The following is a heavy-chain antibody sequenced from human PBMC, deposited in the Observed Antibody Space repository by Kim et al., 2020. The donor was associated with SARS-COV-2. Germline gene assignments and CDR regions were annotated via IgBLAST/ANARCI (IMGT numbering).Heavy chain of an antibody. J-gene: IGHJ5*02. V-gene: IGHV7-4-1*02. CDR3: ARDPRSFSSSFGPYFDP. D-gene: IGHD6-6*01. CDR2: INTHTGSP. Sequence: ASVKVSCKTSGYTFTNYAINWVRQAPGQGLEWMGWINTHTGSPTYARGFTGRFAFSLDTSVSTAYLQISGLESDDTAFYYCARDPRSFSSSFGPYFDPWG. CDR1: GYTFTNYA.